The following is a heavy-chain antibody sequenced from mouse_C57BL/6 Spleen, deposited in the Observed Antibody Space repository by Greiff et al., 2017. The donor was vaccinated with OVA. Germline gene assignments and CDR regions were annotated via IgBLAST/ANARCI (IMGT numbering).Heavy chain of an antibody. J-gene: IGHJ4*01. CDR1: GYTFTDYN. D-gene: IGHD1-1*01. Sequence: VQLQQSGPELVKPGASVKIPCKASGYTFTDYNMDWVKQSHGKSLEWIGDINPNNGGTIYNQKFKGKATLTVDKSSSTAYMELRSLTSEDTAVYYCARSGTTTVVATDYAMDYWGQGTSVTVSS. CDR3: ARSGTTTVVATDYAMDY. V-gene: IGHV1-18*01. CDR2: INPNNGGT.